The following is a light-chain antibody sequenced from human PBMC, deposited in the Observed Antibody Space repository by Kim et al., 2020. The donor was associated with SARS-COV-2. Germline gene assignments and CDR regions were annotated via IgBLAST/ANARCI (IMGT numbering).Light chain of an antibody. CDR1: QTVTRID. CDR3: QQYGTSPRP. Sequence: PPGKRASLSCRASQTVTRIDVACYQRKPGKTPRLLIYDASIRAAGIPDRFSGSVSRTDFTLTISGLQPEDFAVYYCQQYGTSPRPFGGGTTVDIK. CDR2: DAS. J-gene: IGKJ4*01. V-gene: IGKV3-20*01.